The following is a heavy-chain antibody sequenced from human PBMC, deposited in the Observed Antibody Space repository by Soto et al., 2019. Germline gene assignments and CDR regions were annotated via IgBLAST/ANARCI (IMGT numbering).Heavy chain of an antibody. D-gene: IGHD2-15*01. J-gene: IGHJ4*02. CDR2: VSTSSSYI. Sequence: GGSLRLSCAASGFTFSSYSMNWVRQAPGKGLEWVSSVSTSSSYIYYADSVKGRFTISRDNARNSLYLQMNSLRAEDTAVYYCARDVTSCSGGACYSFDCWGRGILVTVSS. V-gene: IGHV3-21*01. CDR1: GFTFSSYS. CDR3: ARDVTSCSGGACYSFDC.